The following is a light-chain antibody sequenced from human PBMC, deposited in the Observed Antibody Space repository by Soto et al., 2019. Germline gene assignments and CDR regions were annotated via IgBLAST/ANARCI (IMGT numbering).Light chain of an antibody. CDR1: SSNIGAGHD. Sequence: QSVLTQPPSVSGAPGQRVTISCTGSSSNIGAGHDVHWYQQVPGTAPKLLIYGNSNRPSGVPDRFSGSKSGTSASLAITGLQAEDEADYYCQSYDSSLSGVVFGGGTKLPS. J-gene: IGLJ2*01. CDR2: GNS. CDR3: QSYDSSLSGVV. V-gene: IGLV1-40*01.